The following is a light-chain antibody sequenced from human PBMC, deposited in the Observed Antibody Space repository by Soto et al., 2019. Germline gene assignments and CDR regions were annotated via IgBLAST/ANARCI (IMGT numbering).Light chain of an antibody. J-gene: IGKJ5*01. CDR1: QGISSN. CDR3: QQFNSYPIT. V-gene: IGKV1-9*01. Sequence: DIQLTQSPSFLSASLGDRVTITCRASQGISSNLAWYQQKPGKAPKLLIYAASTLQSGVPSRFSGSGSGTEFTLTISSLQPEDFATYHCQQFNSYPITFGQGTRLEIK. CDR2: AAS.